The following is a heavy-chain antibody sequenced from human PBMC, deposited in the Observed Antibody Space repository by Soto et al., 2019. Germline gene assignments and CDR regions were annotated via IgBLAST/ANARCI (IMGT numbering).Heavy chain of an antibody. J-gene: IGHJ4*02. Sequence: SETLSLTCVVSGGSISGHYWSWIRQPPGKGLVWIGYVYYSGSTNYNPSLKSRVTMSVDTPKNQFSLKVSSVTAADTAVYYCARTGADFYFDFWGQGTLVTSPQ. V-gene: IGHV4-59*11. CDR2: VYYSGST. CDR1: GGSISGHY. CDR3: ARTGADFYFDF. D-gene: IGHD1-26*01.